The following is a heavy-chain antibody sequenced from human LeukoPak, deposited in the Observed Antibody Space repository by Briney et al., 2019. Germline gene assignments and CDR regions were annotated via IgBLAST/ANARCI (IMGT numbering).Heavy chain of an antibody. CDR1: GYTFTGYY. CDR3: ARVGRYCSGGSCDYYYYGMDV. V-gene: IGHV1-2*02. Sequence: ASVTVSCKASGYTFTGYYMHWVRQAPGQGLEWMGWINPNSGGTNYAQKFQGRVTMTRDTSISTAYMELSRLRSDDTAVYYCARVGRYCSGGSCDYYYYGMDVWGQGITVTVSS. D-gene: IGHD2-15*01. J-gene: IGHJ6*02. CDR2: INPNSGGT.